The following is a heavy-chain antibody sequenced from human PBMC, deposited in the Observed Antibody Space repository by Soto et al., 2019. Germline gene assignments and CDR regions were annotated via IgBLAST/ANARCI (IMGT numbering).Heavy chain of an antibody. V-gene: IGHV4-28*03. CDR3: ARGATVTTFDY. CDR1: SLTNSNW. J-gene: IGHJ4*02. D-gene: IGHD4-17*01. Sequence: SLTNSNWWGWIRQPPGKGLEWIGFIFYDGSTYYSPSLKSRVTISVDRSKNQFSLKLSSVTAADTAVYYCARGATVTTFDYWGQGTLVTVSS. CDR2: IFYDGST.